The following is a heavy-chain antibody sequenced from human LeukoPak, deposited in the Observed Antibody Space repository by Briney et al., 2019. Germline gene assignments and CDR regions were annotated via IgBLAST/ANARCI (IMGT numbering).Heavy chain of an antibody. CDR1: GYTLTELS. CDR2: FDPEDGET. D-gene: IGHD1-26*01. V-gene: IGHV1-24*01. J-gene: IGHJ4*02. CDR3: ATGFGYSGSYYFDY. Sequence: ASVKVSCKVSGYTLTELSMHWVRQAPGKGLEWMGGFDPEDGETIYAQKFQGRVTMTEDTSTDTAYMELSSLRSEATAVYYCATGFGYSGSYYFDYWGQGTLVTVSS.